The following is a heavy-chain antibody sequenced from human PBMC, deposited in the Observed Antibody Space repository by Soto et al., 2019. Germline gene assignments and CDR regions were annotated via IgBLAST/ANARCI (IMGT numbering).Heavy chain of an antibody. Sequence: QVQLQESGPGLVKPSQTLSLTCTVSGGSISSGGYYWSWIRQHPGKGLEWIGYIYYSGSTYYNPSLKSRVTIAVDTATNQFPLKLSPVTAADTAVYYCARVAAAAFDPWGQGTLVPVSS. J-gene: IGHJ5*02. D-gene: IGHD6-13*01. V-gene: IGHV4-31*03. CDR1: GGSISSGGYY. CDR3: ARVAAAAFDP. CDR2: IYYSGST.